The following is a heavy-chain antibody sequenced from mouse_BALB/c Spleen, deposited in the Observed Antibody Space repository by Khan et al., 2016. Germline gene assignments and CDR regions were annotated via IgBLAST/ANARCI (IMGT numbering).Heavy chain of an antibody. V-gene: IGHV1-4*01. CDR3: AREETNYALFDY. CDR2: INPDSAYT. D-gene: IGHD2-1*01. J-gene: IGHJ2*01. CDR1: GYIFTSYT. Sequence: QVQLKESGAELARPGAAMKMSCKTSGYIFTSYTIQWIKQRPGQGLEWIGYINPDSAYTDYNQRFKDKATLTADTSSSTAYMQLRSLTSEDSAVYYCAREETNYALFDYWGQGTTLTVSS.